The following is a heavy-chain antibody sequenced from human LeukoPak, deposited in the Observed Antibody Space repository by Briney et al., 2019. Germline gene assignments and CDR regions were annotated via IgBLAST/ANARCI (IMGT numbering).Heavy chain of an antibody. CDR2: IIPILGIA. D-gene: IGHD2-15*01. V-gene: IGHV1-69*10. CDR1: VGTFSSYA. Sequence: SVKVSRKASVGTFSSYAISWVRQAPGQGVEWMGRIIPILGIANYAQKLQGIVTITADKSTSTAYIELSSLRSEDTAVYYCARALCRSGGSCLVYWGQGTLVTVSS. J-gene: IGHJ4*02. CDR3: ARALCRSGGSCLVY.